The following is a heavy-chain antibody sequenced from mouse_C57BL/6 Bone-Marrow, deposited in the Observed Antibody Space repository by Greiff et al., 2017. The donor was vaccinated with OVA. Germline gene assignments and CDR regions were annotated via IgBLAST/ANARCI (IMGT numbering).Heavy chain of an antibody. CDR3: TTGSPWFAY. J-gene: IGHJ3*01. V-gene: IGHV14-4*01. CDR1: GFNIKDDY. Sequence: EVKLMESGAELVRPGASVKLSCTASGFNIKDDYMHWVKQRPEQGLEWIGWIDPENGDTEYASKFQGKATITADTSSNTAYLQLSSLTSEDTAVYYCTTGSPWFAYWGQGTLVTVSA. CDR2: IDPENGDT.